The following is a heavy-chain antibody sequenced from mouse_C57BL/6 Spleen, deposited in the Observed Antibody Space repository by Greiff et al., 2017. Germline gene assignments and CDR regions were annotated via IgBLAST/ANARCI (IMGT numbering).Heavy chain of an antibody. Sequence: QVQLQQSGAELVRPGASVTLSCKASGYTFPDYEMHWVKQTPVHGLEWIGAIDPETGGTAYNQKFKGKAILTADKSSSTAYMELRSLTSEDSAVYYCTRWSYDYDRALDYWGQGTTLTGSS. CDR3: TRWSYDYDRALDY. V-gene: IGHV1-15*01. D-gene: IGHD2-4*01. J-gene: IGHJ2*01. CDR1: GYTFPDYE. CDR2: IDPETGGT.